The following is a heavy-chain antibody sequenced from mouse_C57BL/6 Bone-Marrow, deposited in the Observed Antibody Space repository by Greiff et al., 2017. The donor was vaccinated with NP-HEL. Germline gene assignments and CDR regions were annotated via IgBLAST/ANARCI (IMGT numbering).Heavy chain of an antibody. V-gene: IGHV14-4*01. CDR1: GFNIKDDY. Sequence: EVQLQQSGAELVRPGASVKLSCTASGFNIKDDYMHWVKQRPEQGLEWIGWIDPENGDTEYASKFQGKATITADTSSNTAYLQLSSLTSEDTAVYYCTTEYSLDYYGSSYVFAYWGQGTLVTVSA. CDR3: TTEYSLDYYGSSYVFAY. J-gene: IGHJ3*01. D-gene: IGHD1-1*01. CDR2: IDPENGDT.